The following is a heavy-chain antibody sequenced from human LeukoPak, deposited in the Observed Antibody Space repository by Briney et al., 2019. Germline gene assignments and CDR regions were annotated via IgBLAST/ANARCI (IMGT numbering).Heavy chain of an antibody. D-gene: IGHD3-10*01. Sequence: GGSLRLSCAASGFTFGSYGMHWVRQAPGKGLEWVAFIRYDGSNKYYADSVKGRFTMSRDNSKNTLYLQMNSLRAEDTAVYYCAKDWDDYYGSGSYFDYWGQGTLVTVSS. J-gene: IGHJ4*02. CDR2: IRYDGSNK. CDR3: AKDWDDYYGSGSYFDY. V-gene: IGHV3-30*02. CDR1: GFTFGSYG.